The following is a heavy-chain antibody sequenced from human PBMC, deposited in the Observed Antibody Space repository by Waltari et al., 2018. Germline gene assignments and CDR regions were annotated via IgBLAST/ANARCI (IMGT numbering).Heavy chain of an antibody. CDR1: GGSISSNYN. Sequence: QLQLQESGPGLVKPSETPSLTCTVSGGSISSNYNWGWIRQPPGKGLEWMGNTQYRGSTFYNPSLKSRVTISLDTWSNQFSLRLSSVGATDTAVYFCGRIAFGDDGGYIQHWGQGTLVTVSS. D-gene: IGHD2-15*01. CDR2: TQYRGST. V-gene: IGHV4-39*01. J-gene: IGHJ1*01. CDR3: GRIAFGDDGGYIQH.